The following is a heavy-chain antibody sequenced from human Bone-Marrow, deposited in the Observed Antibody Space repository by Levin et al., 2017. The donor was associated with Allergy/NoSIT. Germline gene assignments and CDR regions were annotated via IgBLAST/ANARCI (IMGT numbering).Heavy chain of an antibody. D-gene: IGHD6-19*01. CDR3: ARGEVDDSGWTNRFDP. V-gene: IGHV3-7*01. CDR1: GFTFNIYW. CDR2: INQEGSDT. Sequence: QAGGSLRLSCAASGFTFNIYWMNWVRQAPGKGLQWVANINQEGSDTYYVDSVKGRFTISRDNTKNSLYLQMNSLRVEDTAVYYCARGEVDDSGWTNRFDPWGQGTLVTVSS. J-gene: IGHJ5*02.